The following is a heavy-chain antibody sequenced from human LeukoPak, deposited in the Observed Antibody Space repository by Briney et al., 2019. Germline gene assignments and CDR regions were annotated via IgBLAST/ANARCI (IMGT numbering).Heavy chain of an antibody. CDR1: GFTFSAYG. D-gene: IGHD3-16*02. CDR2: ISSSFTT. Sequence: GESLRLSCAASGFTFSAYGIHWVRQAPGRGLEWVSYISSSFTTNYADSVKGRFTISRDNANNSLYLQMNSLRAEDTAVYYCARLYSYDSLDYWGQGTLVTVSS. CDR3: ARLYSYDSLDY. J-gene: IGHJ4*02. V-gene: IGHV3-69-1*02.